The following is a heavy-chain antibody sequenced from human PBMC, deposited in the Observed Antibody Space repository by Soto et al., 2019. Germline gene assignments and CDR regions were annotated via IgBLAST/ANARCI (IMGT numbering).Heavy chain of an antibody. CDR1: GDSISNSDYY. V-gene: IGHV4-30-4*01. CDR2: IDYSGST. J-gene: IGHJ6*02. Sequence: PSETLSLTCTVSGDSISNSDYYWNWIRQSPGKGLEWIASIDYSGSTYYNPSLKSRVVISADTSKNLFSLKLRSVTAADTALYFCASDEPYYYGFDVWGQGTTVTVSS. CDR3: ASDEPYYYGFDV.